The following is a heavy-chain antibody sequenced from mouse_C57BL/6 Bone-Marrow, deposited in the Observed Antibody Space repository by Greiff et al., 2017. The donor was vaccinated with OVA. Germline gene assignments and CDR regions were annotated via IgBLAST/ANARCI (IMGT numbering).Heavy chain of an antibody. J-gene: IGHJ4*01. CDR1: GYTFTSYW. D-gene: IGHD1-1*01. Sequence: QVQLQQSGAELVRPGTSVKLSCKASGYTFTSYWMHWVKQRPGQGLEWIGVIDPSDSYTNYNQKFKGKATLTVDTSSSTAYMQLSSLTSEDSAVYYCARGVGGAMDYWGQGTSVTVSS. V-gene: IGHV1-59*01. CDR2: IDPSDSYT. CDR3: ARGVGGAMDY.